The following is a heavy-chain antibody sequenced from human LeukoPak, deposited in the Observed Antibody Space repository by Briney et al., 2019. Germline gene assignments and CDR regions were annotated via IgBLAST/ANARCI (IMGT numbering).Heavy chain of an antibody. CDR3: ARTDYVWGSYRNDY. J-gene: IGHJ4*02. Sequence: SETLSLTCTVSGGSVSSGSYYWSWIRQPPGKGLEWIGYIYYSGSTNYNPSLKSRVTISVDTSKNQFSLKLSSVPAADTAVYYCARTDYVWGSYRNDYWGQGTLVTVSS. D-gene: IGHD3-16*02. CDR2: IYYSGST. V-gene: IGHV4-61*01. CDR1: GGSVSSGSYY.